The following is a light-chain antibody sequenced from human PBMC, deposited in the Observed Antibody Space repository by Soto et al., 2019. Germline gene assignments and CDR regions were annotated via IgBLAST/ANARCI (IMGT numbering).Light chain of an antibody. CDR1: QSVSSN. J-gene: IGKJ4*01. V-gene: IGKV3D-15*01. CDR2: GAS. CDR3: QQYKNWPQLT. Sequence: EIVMTQSPATLSVSAGERVTLSCRASQSVSSNLAWYQQKPGQAPRLLIYGASTRATGIPARFSGSGSGTDFTLTISSLQSEDFAVYYCQQYKNWPQLTFGGGTKVEIK.